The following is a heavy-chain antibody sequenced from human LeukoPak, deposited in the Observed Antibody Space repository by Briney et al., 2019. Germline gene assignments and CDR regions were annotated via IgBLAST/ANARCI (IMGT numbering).Heavy chain of an antibody. Sequence: GGSLRLSCTASGFTFSSYAMSWVRQAPGKGLEWVSAISGSGGSTYYADSVKGRFTISRDNSKNTLYLQMNSLRAEDTAVYYCAKSNSGWYFVYWGQGTLVTVSS. J-gene: IGHJ4*02. CDR2: ISGSGGST. CDR1: GFTFSSYA. CDR3: AKSNSGWYFVY. D-gene: IGHD6-19*01. V-gene: IGHV3-23*01.